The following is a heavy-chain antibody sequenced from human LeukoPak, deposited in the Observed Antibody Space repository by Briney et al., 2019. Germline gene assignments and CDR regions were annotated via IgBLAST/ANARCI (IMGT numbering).Heavy chain of an antibody. CDR2: VSGSAGST. CDR1: GFTFSSYA. Sequence: GGSLRLSCAASGFTFSSYAMSWVRQAPGKGLEWVSAVSGSAGSTYYADSVKGRFTISRDNSKNTLYLQMNSLRAEDTAVYYCAVSFYYYYMDVWGKGTTVTVSS. J-gene: IGHJ6*03. V-gene: IGHV3-23*01. D-gene: IGHD1-7*01. CDR3: AVSFYYYYMDV.